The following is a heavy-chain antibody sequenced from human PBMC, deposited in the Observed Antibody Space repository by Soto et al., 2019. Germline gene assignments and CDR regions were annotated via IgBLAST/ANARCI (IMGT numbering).Heavy chain of an antibody. V-gene: IGHV3-20*01. CDR3: ASTGYCSSTSCPLDY. D-gene: IGHD2-2*01. CDR2: INWNGGST. J-gene: IGHJ4*02. CDR1: GFTFDDYG. Sequence: PGGSLSLSCAASGFTFDDYGMSWVRQAPGKGLEWVSGINWNGGSTGYADSVKGRFTISRDNAKNSLYLQMNSLRAEDTALYHCASTGYCSSTSCPLDYWGQGTLVTVSS.